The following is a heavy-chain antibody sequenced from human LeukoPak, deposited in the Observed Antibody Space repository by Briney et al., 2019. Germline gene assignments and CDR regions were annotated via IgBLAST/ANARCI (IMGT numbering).Heavy chain of an antibody. J-gene: IGHJ4*02. CDR3: ARGAPGYSSSPPVGGFDY. V-gene: IGHV3-30-3*01. CDR1: GFTFSSYA. D-gene: IGHD6-13*01. CDR2: ISYDGSNK. Sequence: GGSLRLSCAASGFTFSSYAMHWVRQAPGKGLEWVAVISYDGSNKYYADSVKGRFTISRDNSKNTLYLQMNSLRADDTAVYYCARGAPGYSSSPPVGGFDYWGQGTLVTVSS.